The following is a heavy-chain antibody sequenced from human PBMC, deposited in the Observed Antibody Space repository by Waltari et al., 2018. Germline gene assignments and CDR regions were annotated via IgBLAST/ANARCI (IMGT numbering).Heavy chain of an antibody. D-gene: IGHD6-19*01. V-gene: IGHV4-39*01. CDR3: ARPRHAAGAGFDY. CDR1: GGSISSSSYY. CDR2: IYYSGST. Sequence: QLQLQESGPGLVKPSETLSLTCTVSGGSISSSSYYWGWIRQPPGKGLEWIGSIYYSGSTYYNPSLKSRVTISVDTSKNQFSLKLSSVTAADTAVYYCARPRHAAGAGFDYWGQGTLVTVSS. J-gene: IGHJ4*02.